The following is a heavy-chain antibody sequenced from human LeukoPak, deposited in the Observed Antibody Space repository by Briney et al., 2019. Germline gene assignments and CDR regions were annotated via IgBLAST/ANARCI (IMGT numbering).Heavy chain of an antibody. V-gene: IGHV3-23*01. CDR3: ARGGVDYYGSGTYYLMYYFDY. CDR1: GFTFSSSG. D-gene: IGHD3-10*01. CDR2: ISGSGGAT. J-gene: IGHJ4*02. Sequence: GGSLRLSCAASGFTFSSSGMHWVRQAPGKGLEWVSGISGSGGATYYADSVKGRFTISRDDPHNTLYLQMNSLRAEDTAVYFCARGGVDYYGSGTYYLMYYFDYWGQGALVTVSS.